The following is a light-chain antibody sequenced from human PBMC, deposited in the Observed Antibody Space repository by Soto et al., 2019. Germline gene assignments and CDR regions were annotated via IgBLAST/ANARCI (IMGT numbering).Light chain of an antibody. CDR3: QQYNDWPPT. CDR1: QSVSGN. V-gene: IGKV3-15*01. CDR2: GAS. J-gene: IGKJ1*01. Sequence: EIVMTQSPATLSVSPGERATLSCRASQSVSGNLVWYQQKPGQAPRLLIYGASTRATGIPARFSGSGSGTEFTLTISSLQSEDFALYYCQQYNDWPPTFGQGTKVEIK.